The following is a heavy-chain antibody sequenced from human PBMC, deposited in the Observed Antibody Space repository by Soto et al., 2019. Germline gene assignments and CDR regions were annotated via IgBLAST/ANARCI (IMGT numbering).Heavy chain of an antibody. J-gene: IGHJ6*03. CDR2: ISAYNGNT. D-gene: IGHD6-13*01. CDR1: GYTFTSYG. CDR3: ARDALAAAYYYYYMDV. Sequence: ASVKVSCKASGYTFTSYGISWVRQAPGQGLEWMGWISAYNGNTNYAQKLQGRVTMTTDTSTSTAYMELRSLRSDGTAVYYCARDALAAAYYYYYMDVWGKGTTVTVSS. V-gene: IGHV1-18*01.